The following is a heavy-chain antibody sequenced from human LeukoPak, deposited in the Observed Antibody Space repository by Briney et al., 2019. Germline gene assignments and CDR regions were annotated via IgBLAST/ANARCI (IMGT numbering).Heavy chain of an antibody. CDR1: GXTFSSYW. V-gene: IGHV3-74*01. CDR3: AKPYGSGYSYFDS. CDR2: VNTDGRST. Sequence: PGGSLRLSCAASGXTFSSYWMHWVRQAPGKGLVWVSRVNTDGRSTSYADSVKGRFTISRDNAKNTLYLQMNSLRAEDTAVYYCAKPYGSGYSYFDSWGQGALVTVSS. D-gene: IGHD6-19*01. J-gene: IGHJ4*02.